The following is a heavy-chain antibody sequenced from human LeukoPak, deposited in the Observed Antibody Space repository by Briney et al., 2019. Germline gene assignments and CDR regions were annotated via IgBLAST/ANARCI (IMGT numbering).Heavy chain of an antibody. CDR2: INPNSGT. CDR3: VTYYDSSGYFSY. CDR1: GYTFSGYY. D-gene: IGHD3-22*01. J-gene: IGHJ4*02. Sequence: ASVKVSCKASGYTFSGYYIHWVRQGPGQGLEWMGWINPNSGTNYAQNFQGRVTMTRDTSISTAYMELSRLRSDDTAVYYCVTYYDSSGYFSYWGQGTLVTVSS. V-gene: IGHV1-2*02.